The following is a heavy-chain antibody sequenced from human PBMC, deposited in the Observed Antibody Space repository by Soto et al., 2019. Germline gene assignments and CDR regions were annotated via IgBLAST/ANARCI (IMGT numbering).Heavy chain of an antibody. CDR1: GFTFSSYA. CDR2: ISYDGSNK. J-gene: IGHJ4*02. CDR3: ARAFGIEARPGADYFDY. V-gene: IGHV3-30-3*01. D-gene: IGHD6-6*01. Sequence: PGGSLRLSCAASGFTFSSYAMHWVRQAPGKGLEWVAVISYDGSNKYYADSVKGRFTISRDNSKNTLYLQMNSLRAEDTAVYYCARAFGIEARPGADYFDYWGQGTLVTVSS.